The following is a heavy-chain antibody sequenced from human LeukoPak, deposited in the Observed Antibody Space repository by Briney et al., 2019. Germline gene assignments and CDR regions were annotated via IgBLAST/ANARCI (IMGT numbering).Heavy chain of an antibody. J-gene: IGHJ5*02. D-gene: IGHD2-2*01. V-gene: IGHV3-7*05. CDR3: ARETYRLDP. CDR1: GFTFSSYW. Sequence: GGSLRLSCAVSGFTFSSYWMSWVRQAPGKGLEWVANINQDGSEKHYVDSVKGRFTISRDNAKKSLYLQMNSLRAEDTAVYFCARETYRLDPWGQGALVTVSS. CDR2: INQDGSEK.